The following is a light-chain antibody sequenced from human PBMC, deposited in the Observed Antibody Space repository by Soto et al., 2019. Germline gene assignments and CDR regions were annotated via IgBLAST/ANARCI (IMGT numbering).Light chain of an antibody. CDR2: GAS. Sequence: IVMVQSPATLSVSPGESVILSCRASQNIDTKLAWYRQRPGQAPRLLIFGASIRATDIPARFSGSGSGRDFTLAITSLEPEDFAVYYCHQNYDLPWTFGQGTKLEMK. CDR3: HQNYDLPWT. V-gene: IGKV3D-15*02. J-gene: IGKJ2*02. CDR1: QNIDTK.